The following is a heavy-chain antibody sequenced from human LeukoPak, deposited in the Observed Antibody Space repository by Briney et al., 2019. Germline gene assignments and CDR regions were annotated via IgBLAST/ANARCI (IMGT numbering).Heavy chain of an antibody. V-gene: IGHV7-4-1*02. CDR2: INPKTGNP. J-gene: IGHJ4*02. CDR1: GYTFTNYA. D-gene: IGHD6-19*01. CDR3: ARDEGTGWSDFDY. Sequence: ASVKVSCKASGYTFTNYAMNWVRQAPGQELEWMGCINPKTGNPTYAQAFTGRFVFSFDTSLSTAYLQIISLKTEDTAFYYCARDEGTGWSDFDYWGQGTLVTVPS.